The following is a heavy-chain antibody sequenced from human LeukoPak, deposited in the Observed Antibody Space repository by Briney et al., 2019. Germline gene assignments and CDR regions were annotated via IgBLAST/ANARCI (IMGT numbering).Heavy chain of an antibody. CDR3: ARTYYYDSSGYYYVYFDL. J-gene: IGHJ2*01. CDR2: IYYSGST. V-gene: IGHV4-59*01. Sequence: SETLSLTCTVSGGSISSYYWSWIRQPPGKGLEWIGYIYYSGSTNYNPSLKSRVTISVDTSKNQFSLKLSSVTAADTAVYYCARTYYYDSSGYYYVYFDLWGCGTLVTVSS. CDR1: GGSISSYY. D-gene: IGHD3-22*01.